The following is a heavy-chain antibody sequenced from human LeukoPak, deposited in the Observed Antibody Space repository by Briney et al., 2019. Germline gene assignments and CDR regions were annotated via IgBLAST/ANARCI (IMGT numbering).Heavy chain of an antibody. J-gene: IGHJ4*02. V-gene: IGHV3-7*01. CDR3: ARSSSRYCSGGSCYSGVLGYFDY. CDR2: IKQDGSEK. D-gene: IGHD2-15*01. Sequence: GGSLRLSCAASGFTFSSYGMHWVRQAPGKGLEWVANIKQDGSEKYYVDSVKGRFTISRDNAKNSLYLQMNSLRAEDTAVYYCARSSSRYCSGGSCYSGVLGYFDYWGQGTLVTVSS. CDR1: GFTFSSYG.